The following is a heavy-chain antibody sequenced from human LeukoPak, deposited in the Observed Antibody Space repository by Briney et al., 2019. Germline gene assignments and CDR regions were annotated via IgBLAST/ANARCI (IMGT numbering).Heavy chain of an antibody. D-gene: IGHD3-9*01. CDR1: GFTFSDYY. CDR2: ISSRSSYT. J-gene: IGHJ4*02. Sequence: GGSLRLSCAASGFTFSDYYMSWIRRAPGKGLEWVSYISSRSSYTNYADSVKGRFTISRDNAKNSLYLQMNSLRAEDTAVYYCARDLSDYDILTGYYHKYYFDYWGQGTLVTVSS. V-gene: IGHV3-11*06. CDR3: ARDLSDYDILTGYYHKYYFDY.